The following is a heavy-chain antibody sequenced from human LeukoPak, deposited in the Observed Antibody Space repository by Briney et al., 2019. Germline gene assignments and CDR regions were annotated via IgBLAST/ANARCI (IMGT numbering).Heavy chain of an antibody. V-gene: IGHV4-39*07. CDR2: IYHSGST. CDR3: AREERWELRSAFDI. J-gene: IGHJ3*02. D-gene: IGHD1-26*01. Sequence: SETLSLTCTVSGGSISTSNYYWGWVRQPPGKGLEWIGEIYHSGSTNYNPSLKSRVTILVEKSKNQFSLKLTSVTAADTAVYYCAREERWELRSAFDIWGQGTMVTVSS. CDR1: GGSISTSNYY.